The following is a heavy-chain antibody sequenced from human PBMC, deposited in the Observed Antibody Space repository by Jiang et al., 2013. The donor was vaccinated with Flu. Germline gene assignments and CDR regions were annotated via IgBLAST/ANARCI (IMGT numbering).Heavy chain of an antibody. Sequence: VNVSCKASGYTFTRYYIHWVRQAPGQGLEWMGVINPSAGSTTYAQNFQGRVTMTRDTSTSTVYMEMSSLRSEDTAVYYCARDPVESSAEGDYWGQGTLVTVSS. CDR2: INPSAGST. J-gene: IGHJ4*02. V-gene: IGHV1-46*01. CDR1: GYTFTRYY. D-gene: IGHD3-22*01. CDR3: ARDPVESSAEGDY.